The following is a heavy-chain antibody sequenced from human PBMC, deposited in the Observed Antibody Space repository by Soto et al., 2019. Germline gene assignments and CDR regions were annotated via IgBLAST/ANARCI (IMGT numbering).Heavy chain of an antibody. CDR3: AKRRGAGGHFDY. V-gene: IGHV3-23*01. Sequence: SLRLSCAASGFTFSSYAMGWVRQGPGKGLEWVAVVSIGGSTHYADSVRGRFTISRDNSKNTLSLQMNSLTAEDTAVYFCAKRRGAGGHFDYWGQGALVTVSS. D-gene: IGHD2-15*01. CDR2: VSIGGST. CDR1: GFTFSSYA. J-gene: IGHJ4*02.